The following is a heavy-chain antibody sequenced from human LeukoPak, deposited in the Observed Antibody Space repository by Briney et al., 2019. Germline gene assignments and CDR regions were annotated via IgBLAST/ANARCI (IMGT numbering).Heavy chain of an antibody. J-gene: IGHJ4*02. Sequence: PGGSLRLSCAASGFTFSSYSMNWVRQAPGKGLEWVSFISSSSSYIYYADSVKGRFTISRDNAKNSLYLQMNSLRAEDTAVYYCATIYYGSGSPGFDYWGQGTLVTVSS. CDR1: GFTFSSYS. V-gene: IGHV3-21*01. CDR3: ATIYYGSGSPGFDY. CDR2: ISSSSSYI. D-gene: IGHD3-10*01.